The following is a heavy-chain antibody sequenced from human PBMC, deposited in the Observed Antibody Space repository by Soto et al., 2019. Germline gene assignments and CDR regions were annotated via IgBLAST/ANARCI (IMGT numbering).Heavy chain of an antibody. CDR2: IWYDGSNK. Sequence: PGGSLRLSCAASGFTFSSYGMHWVRQAPGKGLEWVAVIWYDGSNKYYADSVKGRFTISRDNSKNTLYLQMNSLRAEDTAVYYCARDGAYSSSWYGDYGRQTWFAPWGQGTLVTVSS. CDR1: GFTFSSYG. J-gene: IGHJ5*02. CDR3: ARDGAYSSSWYGDYGRQTWFAP. V-gene: IGHV3-33*01. D-gene: IGHD6-13*01.